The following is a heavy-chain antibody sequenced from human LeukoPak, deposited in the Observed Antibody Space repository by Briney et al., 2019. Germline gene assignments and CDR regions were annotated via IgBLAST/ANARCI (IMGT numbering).Heavy chain of an antibody. CDR1: GDSITSGGFP. J-gene: IGHJ5*02. Sequence: SETLSLTCNVSGDSITSGGFPWAWLRQSPGKGLEWIGNVYYSGSTQYNPSLRGRVSISMDMTKNQFSLNLNSVSVTDTAIYYCARRDYAAWFDPWGQGTLVTVSS. CDR3: ARRDYAAWFDP. CDR2: VYYSGST. V-gene: IGHV4-39*01. D-gene: IGHD4/OR15-4a*01.